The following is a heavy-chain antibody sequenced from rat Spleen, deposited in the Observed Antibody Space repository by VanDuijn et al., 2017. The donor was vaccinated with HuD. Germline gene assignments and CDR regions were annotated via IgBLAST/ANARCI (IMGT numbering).Heavy chain of an antibody. Sequence: EVQLVESDGGLVRPGRSLKLSCAASGLSFSNYDMAWVRQAPTKGLEWVASISYEGTATYYRDSVKGRFTISRDNAKSSLYLQMDSLRSEDTATYYCTRHDDYWGQGVMVTVSS. CDR2: ISYEGTAT. J-gene: IGHJ2*01. D-gene: IGHD1-7*01. CDR3: TRHDDY. V-gene: IGHV5-20*01. CDR1: GLSFSNYD.